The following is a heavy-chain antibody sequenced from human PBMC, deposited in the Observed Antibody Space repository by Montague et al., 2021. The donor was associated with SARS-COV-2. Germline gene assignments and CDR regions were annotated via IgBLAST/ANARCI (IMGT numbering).Heavy chain of an antibody. CDR2: TYYRSKWST. V-gene: IGHV6-1*01. CDR1: GDSVSSNRAT. CDR3: ARGQNFGSGNSCNLDH. D-gene: IGHD3-10*01. Sequence: CAISGDSVSSNRATWNWIRQSPSRGLEWLGRTYYRSKWSTNYAVSVQSRITVNPDTSENHFSLQLNSVTPEDTAVYYCARGQNFGSGNSCNLDHWGQGTLVTVSS. J-gene: IGHJ4*02.